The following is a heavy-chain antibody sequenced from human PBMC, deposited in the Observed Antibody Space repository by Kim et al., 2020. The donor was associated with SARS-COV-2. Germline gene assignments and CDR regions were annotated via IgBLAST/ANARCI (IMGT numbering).Heavy chain of an antibody. CDR2: VSGSGSST. J-gene: IGHJ4*02. Sequence: GGSLRLSCAASGFTFSSYAMSWVRQAPGKGLEWVSVVSGSGSSTYYADSVKGRFTISRDNSKNTLFLQLNSLRVEDTAVYYCAKAAGDGYSPDYWVQGTL. V-gene: IGHV3-23*01. CDR3: AKAAGDGYSPDY. D-gene: IGHD4-4*01. CDR1: GFTFSSYA.